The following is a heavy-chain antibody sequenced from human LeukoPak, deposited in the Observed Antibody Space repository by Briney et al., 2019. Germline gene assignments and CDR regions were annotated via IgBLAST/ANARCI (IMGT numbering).Heavy chain of an antibody. Sequence: SETLSLTCAGYGGSFSGYYWSWIRQPPGKGLEWIGEISHSGSTNYNPSLKSRVTISIDTSKNQFSLKLSSVPAADTAVYYCARGDYYDSSGYYYRHFDYWGLGTLVTVSS. CDR3: ARGDYYDSSGYYYRHFDY. V-gene: IGHV4-34*01. CDR2: ISHSGST. CDR1: GGSFSGYY. D-gene: IGHD3-22*01. J-gene: IGHJ4*02.